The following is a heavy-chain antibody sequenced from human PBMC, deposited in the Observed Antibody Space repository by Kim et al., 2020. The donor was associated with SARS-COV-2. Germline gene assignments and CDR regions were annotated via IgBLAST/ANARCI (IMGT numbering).Heavy chain of an antibody. CDR3: AKGDILTGYYPDY. D-gene: IGHD3-9*01. CDR2: ISYDGSNK. V-gene: IGHV3-30*18. J-gene: IGHJ4*02. Sequence: GGSLRLSCAASGFTFSSYGMHWVRQAPGKGLEWVAVISYDGSNKYYADSVKGRFTISRDNSKNTLYLQMNSLRAEDTAVYYCAKGDILTGYYPDYWGQGTLVTVSS. CDR1: GFTFSSYG.